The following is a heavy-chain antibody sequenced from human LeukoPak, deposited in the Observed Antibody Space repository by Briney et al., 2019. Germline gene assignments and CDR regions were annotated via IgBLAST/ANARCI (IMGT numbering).Heavy chain of an antibody. J-gene: IGHJ3*02. CDR1: GGSISSSSYY. D-gene: IGHD6-13*01. Sequence: SETLSLTCTVSGGSISSSSYYWGWIRQPPGKGLEWIGSIYYSGSTYYNPSLKSRVTISVDTSKNQFSLKLSSVTAADTAVYYCARDLAAAGSAFDIWGQGTMVTVSS. CDR2: IYYSGST. CDR3: ARDLAAAGSAFDI. V-gene: IGHV4-39*07.